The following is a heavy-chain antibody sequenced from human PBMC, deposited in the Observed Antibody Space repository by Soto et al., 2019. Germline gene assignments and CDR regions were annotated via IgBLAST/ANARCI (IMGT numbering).Heavy chain of an antibody. CDR2: INAGNGNT. D-gene: IGHD3-3*01. CDR3: ASNSLLFGVVKPYYYYGMDV. CDR1: GYTFTSYA. Sequence: GASVKVSCKASGYTFTSYAMHWVRQAPGQRLEWMGWINAGNGNTKYSQKFQGRVTITRDTSASTAYMELSSLRSEDTAVYYCASNSLLFGVVKPYYYYGMDVWGQGTTVTVSS. J-gene: IGHJ6*02. V-gene: IGHV1-3*01.